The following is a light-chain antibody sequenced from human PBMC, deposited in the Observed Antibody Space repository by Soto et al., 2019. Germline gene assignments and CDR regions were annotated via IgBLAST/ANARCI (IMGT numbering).Light chain of an antibody. CDR1: QTFISH. J-gene: IGKJ1*01. V-gene: IGKV1-5*03. CDR2: NAS. Sequence: DIQVTQSPSPLSVSVGDRVTITCLARQTFISHFTWYQQKPGKAPKLLIYNASTLKSGVPSRFSGSGSGTEFTLTISSLQPDDFATYYCQHCNSNSGAFGQGTKVDIK. CDR3: QHCNSNSGA.